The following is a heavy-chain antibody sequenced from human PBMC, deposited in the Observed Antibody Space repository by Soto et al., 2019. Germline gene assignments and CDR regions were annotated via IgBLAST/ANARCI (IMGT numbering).Heavy chain of an antibody. CDR3: ARDPRLWFGEIHTGPELHPPLHYGMDV. J-gene: IGHJ6*02. V-gene: IGHV3-21*01. Sequence: GGSLRLSCAASGFTFSSYSMNWVRQAPGKGLEWVSSISSSSSYIYYADSVKGRFTISRDNAKNSLYLQMNSLRAEDTAVYYWARDPRLWFGEIHTGPELHPPLHYGMDVWGQGTTVTVSS. CDR1: GFTFSSYS. CDR2: ISSSSSYI. D-gene: IGHD3-10*01.